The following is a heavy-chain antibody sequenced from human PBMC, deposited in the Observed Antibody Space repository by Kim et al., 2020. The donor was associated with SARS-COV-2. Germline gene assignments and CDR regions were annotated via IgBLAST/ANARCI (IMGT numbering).Heavy chain of an antibody. V-gene: IGHV3-74*01. CDR3: TRGPF. J-gene: IGHJ4*02. CDR2: ENEASTT. Sequence: ENEASTTLYADYVKGRFTISRDNSKNTLYLQMTCLRADDTGVYYCTRGPFWGQGTLVTVSS.